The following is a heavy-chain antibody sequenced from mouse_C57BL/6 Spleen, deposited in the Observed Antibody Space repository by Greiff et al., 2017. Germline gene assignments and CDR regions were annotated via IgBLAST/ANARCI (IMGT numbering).Heavy chain of an antibody. D-gene: IGHD2-5*01. V-gene: IGHV5-6*01. J-gene: IGHJ3*01. CDR3: ARQGYSNSFAY. CDR1: GFTFSSYG. CDR2: ISSGGSYT. Sequence: EVKLVESGGDLVKPGGSLKLSCAASGFTFSSYGMSWVRQTPDKRLEWVATISSGGSYTYYPDSVKGRFTISRDNAKNTLYLQMSSLKSEDTAMYYCARQGYSNSFAYWGQGTLVTVSA.